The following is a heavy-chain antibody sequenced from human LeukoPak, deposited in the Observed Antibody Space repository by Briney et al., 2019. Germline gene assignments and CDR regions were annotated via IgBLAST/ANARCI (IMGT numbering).Heavy chain of an antibody. V-gene: IGHV3-11*01. CDR3: AKDLMKYTNSAAH. D-gene: IGHD6-6*01. J-gene: IGHJ1*01. CDR2: ISKNGKTI. Sequence: GGSLRLSCAASGFTFSDYYMSWIRQAPGKGLEWLSYISKNGKTIYYADSVKGRFTISRDNAKKSVYLQMNSLRAEDTAVYYCAKDLMKYTNSAAHWGQGTLVTVSS. CDR1: GFTFSDYY.